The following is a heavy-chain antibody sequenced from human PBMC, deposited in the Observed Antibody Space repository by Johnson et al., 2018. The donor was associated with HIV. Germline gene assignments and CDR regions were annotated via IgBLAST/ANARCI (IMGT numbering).Heavy chain of an antibody. J-gene: IGHJ3*02. V-gene: IGHV3-30*04. D-gene: IGHD1-26*01. CDR3: AIDMRQWELLDAFDI. Sequence: QVQLVESGGGVVQPGRSLRLSCAASGFTFSSYAMHWVRQAPAKGLQWVAVISYDGSDKDYADSVKGRFTISRDSSKNTLYLQMNSLRVEDTAVYYCAIDMRQWELLDAFDIWGQGTMVTVSS. CDR2: ISYDGSDK. CDR1: GFTFSSYA.